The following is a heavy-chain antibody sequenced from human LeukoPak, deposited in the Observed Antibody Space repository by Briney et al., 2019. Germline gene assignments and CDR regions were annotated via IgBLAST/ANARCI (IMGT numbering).Heavy chain of an antibody. CDR3: ARQEMAPNYWYFDL. D-gene: IGHD5-24*01. CDR1: GASISGFY. Sequence: SETLSLTCSVSGASISGFYWSWLRQAPGKGLEWIGFLHRSASATYNPSLKSRVTTSVDTSKNQFSLRVSSVTAADTAVYYCARQEMAPNYWYFDLWGRGTLVTVSS. J-gene: IGHJ2*01. V-gene: IGHV4-59*08. CDR2: LHRSASA.